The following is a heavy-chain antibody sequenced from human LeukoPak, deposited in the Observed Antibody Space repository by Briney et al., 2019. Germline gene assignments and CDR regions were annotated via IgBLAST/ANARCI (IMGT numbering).Heavy chain of an antibody. V-gene: IGHV4-39*01. CDR3: ARRESGSYYSY. D-gene: IGHD1-26*01. CDR2: IYYSGST. Sequence: SETLSLACTVSGGSISSSSYYWGWIRQHPGKGLEWFGSIYYSGSTYYNPSLKSRVPTSVDTSKNQFSLKLSSVTAADTAVYYCARRESGSYYSYWVQGTLVTVSS. CDR1: GGSISSSSYY. J-gene: IGHJ4*02.